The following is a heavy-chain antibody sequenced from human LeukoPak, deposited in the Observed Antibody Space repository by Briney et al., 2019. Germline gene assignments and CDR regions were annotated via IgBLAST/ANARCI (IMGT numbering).Heavy chain of an antibody. V-gene: IGHV4-4*07. D-gene: IGHD3-3*01. CDR1: GGSFSSYR. J-gene: IGHJ5*01. CDR2: IYTSGST. Sequence: PSETLSLTCTVSGGSFSSYRWSWIRQPAGKGLEWIGRIYTSGSTNYNPSLKSRVTMSVDTSQNQFSLKLNSVTAADTAVYYCARVQPHYTTGWSGGWFDSWGQGTLVTVSS. CDR3: ARVQPHYTTGWSGGWFDS.